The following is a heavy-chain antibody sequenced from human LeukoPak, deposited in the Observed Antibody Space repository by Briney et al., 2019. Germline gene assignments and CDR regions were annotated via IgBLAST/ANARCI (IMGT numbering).Heavy chain of an antibody. CDR3: AKGLGAAAGSDAFDI. D-gene: IGHD6-13*01. CDR2: ISWNSGSI. Sequence: GGSLRLSCAASGFTFDDYAMHWVRQAPGKGLEWVSGISWNSGSIGYADSVKGRFTISRDNAKNSLYLQMNSLRAEDTALYYCAKGLGAAAGSDAFDIWGQGTMVTVSS. CDR1: GFTFDDYA. J-gene: IGHJ3*02. V-gene: IGHV3-9*01.